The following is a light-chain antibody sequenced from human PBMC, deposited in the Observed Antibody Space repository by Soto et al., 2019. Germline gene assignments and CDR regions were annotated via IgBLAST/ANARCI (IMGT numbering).Light chain of an antibody. Sequence: QSVLTQPRSVSGSPGQSVTISCTGTSSDVGIYNYVSWYQQHPGKAPKLMIYDVSKRPSGVSNRFSGSKSGNTASLTISGLQAEDEADYYCCSYAGSSTFVFGTGTKVTVL. V-gene: IGLV2-11*01. J-gene: IGLJ1*01. CDR2: DVS. CDR3: CSYAGSSTFV. CDR1: SSDVGIYNY.